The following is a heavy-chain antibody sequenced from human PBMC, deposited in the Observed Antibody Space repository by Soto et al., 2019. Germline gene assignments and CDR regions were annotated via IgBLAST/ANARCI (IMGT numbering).Heavy chain of an antibody. CDR3: ARLSLGRNFDY. D-gene: IGHD3-10*01. J-gene: IGHJ4*02. CDR1: GCSLSTSGVG. Sequence: QITLKESGPTLVKPTQTLTLTCTFSGCSLSTSGVGVGWIRQPPGKALEWLALIYWDDDKRYSPSLKSRLTITKDTSKNQVVLTMTNMDPVDTATYYCARLSLGRNFDYWGQGTLVTVSS. V-gene: IGHV2-5*02. CDR2: IYWDDDK.